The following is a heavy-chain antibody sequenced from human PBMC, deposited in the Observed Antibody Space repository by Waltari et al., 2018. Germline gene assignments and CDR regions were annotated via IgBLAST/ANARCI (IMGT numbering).Heavy chain of an antibody. CDR2: IYYSGTT. D-gene: IGHD2-21*01. CDR3: AGGGGPYEFWRGYSLWFDT. CDR1: TGPISNPS. V-gene: IGHV4-59*11. J-gene: IGHJ5*02. Sequence: QLLLQDSGPGLVKPCETLSLTCSVSTGPISNPSWLWIRQTPGQGLQWMGYIYYSGTTSYNPSLKSRLTISVDTWKNQFSLKLTSVTAASTGVYYCAGGGGPYEFWRGYSLWFDTWGQGTLVTVSS.